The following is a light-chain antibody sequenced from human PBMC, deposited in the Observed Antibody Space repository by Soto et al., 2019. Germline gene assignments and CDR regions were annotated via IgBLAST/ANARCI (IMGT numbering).Light chain of an antibody. CDR2: SAS. Sequence: EIVMTQSPAPLSVSPGGRATLSCRASQSISDTLAWYQQKPGQAPRLIIYSASRRATGFPGRFSGSGSGTDFTLTISSLQSEDLAVYYCQQYNNWPWTLGQGTKVDIK. V-gene: IGKV3-15*01. J-gene: IGKJ1*01. CDR3: QQYNNWPWT. CDR1: QSISDT.